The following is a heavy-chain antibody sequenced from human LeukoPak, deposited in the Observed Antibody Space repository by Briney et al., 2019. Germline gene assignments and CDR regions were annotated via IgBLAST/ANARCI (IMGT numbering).Heavy chain of an antibody. CDR2: FDPEDGET. CDR1: GYTLTELS. V-gene: IGHV1-24*01. Sequence: ASVKVSCKVSGYTLTELSMHWVRQAPGKGLEWKGGFDPEDGETIYAQKFQGRVTMTEDTSTDTAYMELSSLRSEDTAVYYCATDLHDILTGPWGFDYWGQGTLVTVSS. J-gene: IGHJ4*02. CDR3: ATDLHDILTGPWGFDY. D-gene: IGHD3-9*01.